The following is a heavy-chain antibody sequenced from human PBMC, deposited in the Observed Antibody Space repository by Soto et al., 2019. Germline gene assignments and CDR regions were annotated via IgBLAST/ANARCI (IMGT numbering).Heavy chain of an antibody. CDR1: GFSFSSYW. D-gene: IGHD4-17*01. CDR3: VSQFVSDYVY. V-gene: IGHV3-7*01. CDR2: IKKDGSEK. Sequence: EVQLVESGGGLVQPGGSLRLSCAASGFSFSSYWMSWVRQAPGKGLEWVANIKKDGSEKNYVDSVKGRFTISRDNAKNSLYLQMNSLRDEDTAMYYCVSQFVSDYVYWGQGTLVTVSS. J-gene: IGHJ4*02.